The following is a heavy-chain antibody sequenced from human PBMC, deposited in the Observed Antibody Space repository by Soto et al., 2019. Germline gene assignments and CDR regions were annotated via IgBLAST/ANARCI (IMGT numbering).Heavy chain of an antibody. CDR3: TSADIVVVPAAHAFDI. J-gene: IGHJ3*02. CDR1: GFTFSGSA. V-gene: IGHV3-73*01. Sequence: EVQLVESGGGLVQPGGSLKLSCAASGFTFSGSAMHWVRQASGKGLEWVGRIRSKANRYATAYAASVKGMVTISRDDSKNTAYLQMNSLKTEDTAVYYCTSADIVVVPAAHAFDIWGQGTMVTVSS. CDR2: IRSKANRYAT. D-gene: IGHD2-2*01.